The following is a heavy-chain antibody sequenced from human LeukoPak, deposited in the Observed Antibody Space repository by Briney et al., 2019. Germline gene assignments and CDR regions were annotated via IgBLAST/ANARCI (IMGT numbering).Heavy chain of an antibody. Sequence: ASVKVSCKASGYTFTGYYMHWVRQAPGQGLEWMGWINPNSGGTNYAQKFQGWVTMTRDTSISTAYMELSRLRSDDTAVYYCAREVGATPAYYFDYWGQGTLVTVFS. CDR3: AREVGATPAYYFDY. J-gene: IGHJ4*02. CDR1: GYTFTGYY. V-gene: IGHV1-2*04. D-gene: IGHD1-26*01. CDR2: INPNSGGT.